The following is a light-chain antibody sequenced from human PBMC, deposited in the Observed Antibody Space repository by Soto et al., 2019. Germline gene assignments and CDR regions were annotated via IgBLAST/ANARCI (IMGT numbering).Light chain of an antibody. CDR1: SSSIGSNY. Sequence: QYVLTQPPSASGTPGQRVTISCSGRSSSIGSNYVYWYQHLPGTAPKLLIYSNNQRPSGVPNRFSGSKSGTSASLAISGLRSEDEAVYYCAAWHDPLSGVIFGGGTKLTVL. J-gene: IGLJ2*01. CDR2: SNN. V-gene: IGLV1-47*02. CDR3: AAWHDPLSGVI.